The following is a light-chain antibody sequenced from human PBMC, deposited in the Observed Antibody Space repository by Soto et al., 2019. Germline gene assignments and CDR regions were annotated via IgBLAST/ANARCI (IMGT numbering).Light chain of an antibody. CDR3: LSYDDSLSVHYV. CDR2: GNT. Sequence: LTQPPSVSGAPGQRVTISCTGSSSNIGSTYDVQWYQQLPGTAPKLLIHGNTDRPSGVPDRFSGSKSGTSASLAITGLQAGDEADYYCLSYDDSLSVHYVFGTGTKVTGL. V-gene: IGLV1-40*01. CDR1: SSNIGSTYD. J-gene: IGLJ1*01.